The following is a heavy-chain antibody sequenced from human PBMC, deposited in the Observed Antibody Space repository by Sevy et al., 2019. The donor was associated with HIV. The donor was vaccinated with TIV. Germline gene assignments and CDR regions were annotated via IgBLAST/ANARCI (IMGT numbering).Heavy chain of an antibody. D-gene: IGHD2-2*01. Sequence: ASVKVSCKASGFTFTSSAVQWVRQARGQRLEWIGWIVVGSGNTNYAQKFQERVTITRDMSTSTAYMELSSLRSEDTAVYYCAADPLGYCSSTSCYNYFDYWGLGTLVTVSS. CDR3: AADPLGYCSSTSCYNYFDY. CDR1: GFTFTSSA. V-gene: IGHV1-58*01. J-gene: IGHJ4*02. CDR2: IVVGSGNT.